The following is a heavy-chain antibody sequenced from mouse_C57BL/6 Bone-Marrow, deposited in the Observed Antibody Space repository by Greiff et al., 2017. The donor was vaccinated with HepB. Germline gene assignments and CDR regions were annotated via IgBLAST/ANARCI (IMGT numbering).Heavy chain of an antibody. CDR2: INYDGSST. CDR1: GFTFSDYY. V-gene: IGHV5-16*01. J-gene: IGHJ2*01. CDR3: ARDGGWFLDY. Sequence: EVKLVESEGGLVQPGSSMKLSCTASGFTFSDYYMAWVRQVPEKGLEWVANINYDGSSTYYLDSLKSRFIISRDNAKNILYLQMSSLKSEDTATYYCARDGGWFLDYWGQGTTLTVSS. D-gene: IGHD2-3*01.